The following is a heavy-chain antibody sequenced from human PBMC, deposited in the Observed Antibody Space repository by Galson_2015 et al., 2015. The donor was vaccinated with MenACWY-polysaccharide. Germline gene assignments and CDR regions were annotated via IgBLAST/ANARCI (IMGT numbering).Heavy chain of an antibody. CDR3: ARDDGRWELPLGY. CDR2: IKQDESEK. V-gene: IGHV3-7*01. D-gene: IGHD1-26*01. CDR1: GFTFTSYW. Sequence: SLRLSCAASGFTFTSYWMSWVRQAPGKGLEWVAHIKQDESEKYYVDSVKGRFTISRDNAQNSLFLQMNSLRAEDTAMYYCARDDGRWELPLGYWGQGTLVTVSS. J-gene: IGHJ4*02.